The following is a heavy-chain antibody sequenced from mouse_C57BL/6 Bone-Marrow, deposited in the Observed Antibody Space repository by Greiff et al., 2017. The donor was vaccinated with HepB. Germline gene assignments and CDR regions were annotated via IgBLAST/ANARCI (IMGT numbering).Heavy chain of an antibody. CDR3: TRRGTYYIDY. V-gene: IGHV6-6*01. D-gene: IGHD3-1*01. J-gene: IGHJ2*01. CDR2: IRNKANNHAT. CDR1: GFTFSDAW. Sequence: EVKLQESGGGLVQPGGSMKLSCAASGFTFSDAWMDWVRQSPEKGLEWVAEIRNKANNHATYYSESVKGRFTISRDDYKRSVYLQMNSLRAEDTGMYYRTRRGTYYIDYWGQGTTLTVSS.